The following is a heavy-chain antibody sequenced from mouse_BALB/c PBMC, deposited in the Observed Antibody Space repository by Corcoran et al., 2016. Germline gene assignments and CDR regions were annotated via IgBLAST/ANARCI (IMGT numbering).Heavy chain of an antibody. J-gene: IGHJ3*01. V-gene: IGHV14-3*02. CDR1: GFNIKDTY. Sequence: EVQPQQSGSELVKPGASVKLSCTSSGFNIKDTYMHWVKQRPEQGLEWIGRFDPANGNTKYDPKFQGKATIPPDTSSNTAYLQLSSLTSEDTAVYYCARGDYGLTWFAYWGQGTLVTVSA. D-gene: IGHD1-1*01. CDR2: FDPANGNT. CDR3: ARGDYGLTWFAY.